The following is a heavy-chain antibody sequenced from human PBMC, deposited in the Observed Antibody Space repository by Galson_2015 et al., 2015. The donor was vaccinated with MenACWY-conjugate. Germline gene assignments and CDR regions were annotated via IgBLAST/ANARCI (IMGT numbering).Heavy chain of an antibody. J-gene: IGHJ4*02. CDR3: AKDLVKNYEMLTGYYSD. CDR1: GFTFTGYE. D-gene: IGHD3-9*01. CDR2: ISKSGSPI. V-gene: IGHV3-48*03. Sequence: SLRLSCAASGFTFTGYEFNWVRQAPGKGLEWLSYISKSGSPIYYADSVKGRFTISRDNMKKSLFLEMNSLRAGDTGVYYCAKDLVKNYEMLTGYYSDWGQGSQVTVSS.